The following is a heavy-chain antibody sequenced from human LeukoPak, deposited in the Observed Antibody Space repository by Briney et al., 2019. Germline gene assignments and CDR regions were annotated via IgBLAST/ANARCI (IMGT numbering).Heavy chain of an antibody. V-gene: IGHV3-21*04. D-gene: IGHD5-18*01. J-gene: IGHJ6*02. CDR1: GDSFSSIN. CDR3: ARDYGDTAMVYYYYYYGMDV. Sequence: GTLSLTCAVSGDSFSSINWWIWVRQPPGKGLEWVSSISSSSSYIYYADSVKGRFTISRDNAKNSLYLQMNSLRAEDTAVYYCARDYGDTAMVYYYYYYGMDVWGQGTTVTVSS. CDR2: ISSSSSYI.